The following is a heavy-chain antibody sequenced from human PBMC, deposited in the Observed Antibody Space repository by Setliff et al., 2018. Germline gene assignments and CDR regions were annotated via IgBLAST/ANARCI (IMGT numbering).Heavy chain of an antibody. Sequence: GASVKVSCKASGYTFTSYGISWVRQAPGQGLEWMGWISAYIGNTNYAQKLQGRVTMTTGTSTSTAYMGLRSLRSDDTAVYYCARDPGWFGELLGYFDYWGQGTLVTVSS. V-gene: IGHV1-18*01. CDR1: GYTFTSYG. D-gene: IGHD3-10*01. J-gene: IGHJ4*02. CDR3: ARDPGWFGELLGYFDY. CDR2: ISAYIGNT.